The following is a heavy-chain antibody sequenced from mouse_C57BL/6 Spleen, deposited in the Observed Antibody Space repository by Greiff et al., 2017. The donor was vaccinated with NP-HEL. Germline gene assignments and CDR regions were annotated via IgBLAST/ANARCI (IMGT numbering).Heavy chain of an antibody. Sequence: VQLQQPGAELVKPGASVKLSRKASGYTFTSYWMHWVKQRPGQGLEWIGMIHPNSGSTNYNEKFKSKATLTVDKSSSTAYMQLSSLTSEDSAVYYCASPYDYDEGFAYWGQGTLVTVSA. CDR3: ASPYDYDEGFAY. J-gene: IGHJ3*01. D-gene: IGHD2-4*01. V-gene: IGHV1-64*01. CDR2: IHPNSGST. CDR1: GYTFTSYW.